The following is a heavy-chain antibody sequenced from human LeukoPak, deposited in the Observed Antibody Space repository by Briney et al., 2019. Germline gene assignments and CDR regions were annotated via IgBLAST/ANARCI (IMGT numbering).Heavy chain of an antibody. V-gene: IGHV1-46*01. D-gene: IGHD1-1*01. CDR1: GYTFTSYD. J-gene: IGHJ4*02. CDR3: ARGQREDFDY. Sequence: ASVKVSCKASGYTFTSYDINWVRQATGQGLEWMGIINPSGGSTSYAQKFQGRVTMTRDTSTSTVYMGLSSLRSEDTAVYYCARGQREDFDYWGQGTLVTVSS. CDR2: INPSGGST.